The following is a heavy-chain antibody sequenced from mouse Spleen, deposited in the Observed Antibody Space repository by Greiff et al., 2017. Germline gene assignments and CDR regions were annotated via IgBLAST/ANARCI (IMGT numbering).Heavy chain of an antibody. CDR3: ARFKDYGSSLYWYFDV. CDR1: GYTFTSYD. V-gene: IGHV1-85*01. CDR2: IYPRDGST. D-gene: IGHD1-1*01. Sequence: VQLVESGPELVKPGASVKLSCKASGYTFTSYDINWVKQRPGQGLEWIGWIYPRDGSTKYNEKFKGKATLTVDTSSSTAYMELHSLTSEDSAVYFCARFKDYGSSLYWYFDVWGAGTTVTVSS. J-gene: IGHJ1*01.